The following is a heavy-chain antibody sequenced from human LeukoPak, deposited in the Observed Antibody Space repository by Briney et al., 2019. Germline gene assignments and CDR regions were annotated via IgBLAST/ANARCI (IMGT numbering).Heavy chain of an antibody. CDR1: GFTFSNIW. Sequence: PGGSLRLSCAASGFTFSNIWMSWVRQAPGQGLEWVGRIKSKTDGGTIDYAAPVKGRFAISRDDSKSTLYLQMNGLKTEDTAVYYCTSWFGELFWGQGTLVTVSS. D-gene: IGHD3-10*01. V-gene: IGHV3-15*01. J-gene: IGHJ4*02. CDR2: IKSKTDGGTI. CDR3: TSWFGELF.